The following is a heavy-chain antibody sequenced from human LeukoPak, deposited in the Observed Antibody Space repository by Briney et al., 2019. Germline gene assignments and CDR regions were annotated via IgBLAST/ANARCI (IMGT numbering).Heavy chain of an antibody. CDR3: ARGLRGVSSFYYYYYMDV. D-gene: IGHD3-10*01. CDR2: IYYSGST. CDR1: GGSISSYY. V-gene: IGHV4-59*01. Sequence: SETLSLTCPVSGGSISSYYWSWIRQPPGKGLEWIGYIYYSGSTNYNPSLKSRVTISVDTSKNQFSLKLSSVTAADTAVYYCARGLRGVSSFYYYYYMDVWGKGTTVTVSS. J-gene: IGHJ6*03.